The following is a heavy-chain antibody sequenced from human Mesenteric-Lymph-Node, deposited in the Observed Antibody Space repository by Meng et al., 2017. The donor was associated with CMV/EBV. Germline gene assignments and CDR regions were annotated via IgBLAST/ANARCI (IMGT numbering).Heavy chain of an antibody. CDR3: ARGVDSSGYYYMTMDY. J-gene: IGHJ4*02. D-gene: IGHD3-22*01. CDR2: ISYEGSIK. CDR1: GFTFSSYA. V-gene: IGHV3-30-3*01. Sequence: GESLKISCAAAGFTFSSYAMHWVRQAPGKGLEWVAVISYEGSIKYHTDSVKGRFTISRDNSKNTLFLQMSSLRAEDSAVYYCARGVDSSGYYYMTMDYWGQGTLVTVSS.